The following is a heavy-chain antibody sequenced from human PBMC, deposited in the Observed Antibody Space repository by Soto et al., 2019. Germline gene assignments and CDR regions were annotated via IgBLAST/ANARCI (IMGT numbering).Heavy chain of an antibody. CDR1: EFMFNHYA. V-gene: IGHV3-23*01. Sequence: EQVLESGGGLVQPGGSLRLSCEASEFMFNHYAMAWVRQTPGKGLEWVSVISGSTGTTYYADSVKGRFTISRDNSKNTVYLQMNSLRVEDSALYSCAKVIVLGASTLEYWGPGTRVTVSS. J-gene: IGHJ4*02. CDR3: AKVIVLGASTLEY. CDR2: ISGSTGTT. D-gene: IGHD6-6*01.